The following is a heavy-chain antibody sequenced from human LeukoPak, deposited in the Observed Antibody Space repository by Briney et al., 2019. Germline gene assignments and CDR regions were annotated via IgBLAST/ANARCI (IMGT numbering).Heavy chain of an antibody. CDR1: GGSISSSSYY. J-gene: IGHJ4*02. Sequence: SETLSLTCTVSGGSISSSSYYGGWIRQPPGKGLEGIGSIYYSGSTYYNPSLKSRVTISVDTSKNQFSLKLSSVTAADTAVYYCARHFATLAARLVFDYWGQGTLVTVSS. V-gene: IGHV4-39*01. CDR3: ARHFATLAARLVFDY. D-gene: IGHD6-6*01. CDR2: IYYSGST.